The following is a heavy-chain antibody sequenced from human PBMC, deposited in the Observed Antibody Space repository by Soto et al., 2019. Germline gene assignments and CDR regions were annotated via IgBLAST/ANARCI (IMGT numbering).Heavy chain of an antibody. V-gene: IGHV2-5*02. J-gene: IGHJ5*02. D-gene: IGHD1-26*01. CDR2: IYWDDDK. CDR1: GFSLSTSGVG. Sequence: SGPTLVNPTQTLTPTCTFSGFSLSTSGVGVGWIRQPPGRALEWLGIIYWDDDKRYSPSLKSRLTITKDTSKNLVVLTMTNMDPVDTATYYCAHSTTNLMGFDPWGQGTLVTVSS. CDR3: AHSTTNLMGFDP.